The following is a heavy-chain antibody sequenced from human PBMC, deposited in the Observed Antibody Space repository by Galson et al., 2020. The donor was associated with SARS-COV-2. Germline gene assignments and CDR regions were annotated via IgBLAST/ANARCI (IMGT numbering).Heavy chain of an antibody. CDR3: AKRLIAVAAQTSGY. CDR2: ISGSGGST. Sequence: GESLKISCAASGFTFSSYAMSWVRQAPGKGLEWVSAISGSGGSTYYADSVKGRFTISRDNSKNTLYLQMNSLSAEDTAVYYCAKRLIAVAAQTSGYWGQGTLVTVSS. V-gene: IGHV3-23*01. CDR1: GFTFSSYA. J-gene: IGHJ4*02. D-gene: IGHD6-19*01.